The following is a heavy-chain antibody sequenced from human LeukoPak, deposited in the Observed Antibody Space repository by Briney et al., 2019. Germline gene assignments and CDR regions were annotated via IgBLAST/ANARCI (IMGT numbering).Heavy chain of an antibody. CDR1: GGTFSSYA. CDR3: ARGSYCSSTSCYSPLDY. J-gene: IGHJ4*02. D-gene: IGHD2-2*01. Sequence: SVKVSCKASGGTFSSYAISWVRQAPGQGLEWMGGIIPIFGTANYAQKFQGRVTITTDESTSTAYMELSSLRSEDTAVYYCARGSYCSSTSCYSPLDYWGQGTLVTVSS. CDR2: IIPIFGTA. V-gene: IGHV1-69*05.